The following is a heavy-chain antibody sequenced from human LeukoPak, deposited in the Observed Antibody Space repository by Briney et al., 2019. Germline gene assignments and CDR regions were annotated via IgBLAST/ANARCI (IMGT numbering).Heavy chain of an antibody. J-gene: IGHJ3*02. D-gene: IGHD3-3*01. CDR1: GSSFTSYW. CDR3: ARHITLDAFDI. Sequence: HGASLQISCKGSGSSFTSYWIGWVRQLPGKGLEWMGIIYPGDSDTRYSPSFQGQVTISADKSISTAYLQWSSLKASDTAMYYCARHITLDAFDIRGQGTMVTVSS. CDR2: IYPGDSDT. V-gene: IGHV5-51*01.